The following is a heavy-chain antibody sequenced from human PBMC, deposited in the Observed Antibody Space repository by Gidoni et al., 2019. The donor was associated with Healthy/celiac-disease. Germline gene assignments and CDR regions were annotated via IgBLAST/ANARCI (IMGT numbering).Heavy chain of an antibody. CDR1: GLTFGRAE. Sequence: EVQLVESGGGLVPQGGSRRLSCAAYGLTFGRAEMNLVRQAPGNGLELVSYISSSGSTIYYADSVKGRFTISRYTAKNSLYLQMNSLRAEATAVYYCARDLSLYYGGNSAYFDYWGQGTLVTVSS. D-gene: IGHD4-17*01. J-gene: IGHJ4*02. CDR3: ARDLSLYYGGNSAYFDY. V-gene: IGHV3-48*03. CDR2: ISSSGSTI.